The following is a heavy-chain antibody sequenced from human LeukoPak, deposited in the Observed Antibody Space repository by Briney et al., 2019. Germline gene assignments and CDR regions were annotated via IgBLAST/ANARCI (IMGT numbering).Heavy chain of an antibody. CDR1: GFTFSNAW. D-gene: IGHD1-26*01. CDR3: TTTGTASGSYYQTGY. CDR2: IKSKTDGGTT. V-gene: IGHV3-15*01. J-gene: IGHJ4*02. Sequence: GGSLRLSCAASGFTFSNAWMSWVRQAPGKGLEWVGRIKSKTDGGTTDYAAPVKGRFTISRDDSKNTLYLQMNSLKTGDTAVYYCTTTGTASGSYYQTGYWGQGTLVTVSS.